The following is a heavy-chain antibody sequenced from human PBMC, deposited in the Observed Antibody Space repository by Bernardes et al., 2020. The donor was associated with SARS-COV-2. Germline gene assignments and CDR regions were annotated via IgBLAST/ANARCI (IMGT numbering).Heavy chain of an antibody. CDR2: INPSGGST. D-gene: IGHD4-17*01. Sequence: ASVKVSCKASGYTFTSYYMHWVRQAPGQGLEWMGIINPSGGSTSYAQKFQGRVTMTRDTSTSTVYMELSSLRSEDTAVYYCARGDLSTVTTDAFDYWGQGTLVTVSS. J-gene: IGHJ4*02. CDR1: GYTFTSYY. CDR3: ARGDLSTVTTDAFDY. V-gene: IGHV1-46*01.